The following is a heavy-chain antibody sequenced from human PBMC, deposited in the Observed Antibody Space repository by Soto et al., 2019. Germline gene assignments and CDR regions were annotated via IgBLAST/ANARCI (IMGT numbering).Heavy chain of an antibody. CDR3: ATGRIQLSSPFGY. CDR1: GYTFTSYG. V-gene: IGHV1-18*01. J-gene: IGHJ4*02. Sequence: ASVKVSCKASGYTFTSYGISWVRQAPGQGLEWMGWISAYNGNTNYAQKLQGRATMTTDTSTSTAYMELRSLGSEDTAVYYCATGRIQLSSPFGYWGQGTLVTVSS. D-gene: IGHD5-18*01. CDR2: ISAYNGNT.